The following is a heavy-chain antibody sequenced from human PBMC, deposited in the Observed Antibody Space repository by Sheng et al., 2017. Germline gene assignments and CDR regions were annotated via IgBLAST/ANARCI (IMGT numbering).Heavy chain of an antibody. CDR1: GFTFRSYG. J-gene: IGHJ4*01. Sequence: DVQLVESGGGLVQPGGSLTLSCSASGFTFRSYGMSWVRQAPGKGLEWVSGIAGSAGTTFYADSVKGRFTISRDNSKNTLYLQLNSLRAEDTAVYYCAKAIRGVIGLDCWGQGT. CDR3: AKAIRGVIGLDC. V-gene: IGHV3-23*04. D-gene: IGHD3-10*01. CDR2: IAGSAGTT.